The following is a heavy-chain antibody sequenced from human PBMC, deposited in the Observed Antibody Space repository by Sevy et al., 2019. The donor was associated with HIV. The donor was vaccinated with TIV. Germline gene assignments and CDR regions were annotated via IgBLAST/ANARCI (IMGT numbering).Heavy chain of an antibody. CDR2: IKRDASEK. CDR3: ARDCNSASCLWGLDA. D-gene: IGHD2-2*01. CDR1: GFSFTNYW. J-gene: IGHJ6*02. Sequence: GGSLRLSCVASGFSFTNYWMTWVRQAPGKGLEWVANIKRDASEKYYVGSVKGRFTISRDNAKESLYLQMKSLRAEDTAVYYCARDCNSASCLWGLDAWGQGTTVTVSS. V-gene: IGHV3-7*03.